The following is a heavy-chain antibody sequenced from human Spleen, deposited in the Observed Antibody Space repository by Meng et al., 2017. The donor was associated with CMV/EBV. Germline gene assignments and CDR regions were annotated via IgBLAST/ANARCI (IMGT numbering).Heavy chain of an antibody. CDR1: YPCTSYG. Sequence: YPCTSYGLSWVRQAPGQGLEWMGWISGYNGRTNFAQSFQGRLTMTTDTSTSTAYMELRSLRSDDTAVYFCARDFYDIAGHNYDCFDPWGQGTLVTVSS. D-gene: IGHD2/OR15-2a*01. CDR3: ARDFYDIAGHNYDCFDP. V-gene: IGHV1-18*01. J-gene: IGHJ5*02. CDR2: ISGYNGRT.